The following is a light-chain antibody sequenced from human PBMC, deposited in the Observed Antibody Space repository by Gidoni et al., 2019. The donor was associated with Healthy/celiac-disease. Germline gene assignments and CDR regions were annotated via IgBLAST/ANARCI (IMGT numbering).Light chain of an antibody. J-gene: IGKJ2*01. CDR1: QSVSSSY. Sequence: LSCRASQSVSSSYLAWYQQKSGQAPRLLIYGASSRATGIPDRFSGSGSGTDFTLTISRLEPEDFAVYYCQQYGSSPPYTFGQGTKLEIK. CDR2: GAS. V-gene: IGKV3-20*01. CDR3: QQYGSSPPYT.